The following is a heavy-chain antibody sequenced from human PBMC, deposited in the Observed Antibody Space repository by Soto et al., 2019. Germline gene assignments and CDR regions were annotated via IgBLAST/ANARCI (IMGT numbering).Heavy chain of an antibody. Sequence: LRLSCAASGFTFNTYDMNWVRQAPGKGLEWVSSITTSSAYIYYADSLRGRITISRDNAKNSLFLQMNSLRAEDTAVYYCVRSGTARLLRHSWFDTWGQGTLVTVSS. CDR1: GFTFNTYD. CDR3: VRSGTARLLRHSWFDT. J-gene: IGHJ5*02. V-gene: IGHV3-21*01. CDR2: ITTSSAYI. D-gene: IGHD2-21*01.